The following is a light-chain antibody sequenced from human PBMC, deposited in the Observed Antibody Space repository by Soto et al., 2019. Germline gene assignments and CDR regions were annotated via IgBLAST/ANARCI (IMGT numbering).Light chain of an antibody. Sequence: QSVLTQPASVSGSPGQSVTISCTGTSSDLGPYNLVSWYQQHPGKAPKLMIYEGSKRPSGVSNRFSASKSGNTASLTISGLQAEDEADYYCCSYESSNTFRVFGGGTKLTVL. V-gene: IGLV2-23*03. CDR2: EGS. J-gene: IGLJ3*02. CDR3: CSYESSNTFRV. CDR1: SSDLGPYNL.